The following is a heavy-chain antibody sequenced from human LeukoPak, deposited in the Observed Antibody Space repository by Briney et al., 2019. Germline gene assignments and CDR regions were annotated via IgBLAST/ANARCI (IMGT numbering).Heavy chain of an antibody. Sequence: SETLSLTCTVSDYSISSGYYWGWIRQPPGKGLEWIGSMYHSGNTYYNPSLKSRITISVDTSKNQFSLKLSSVTAADTAMYYCARASGGDGSGSLWGQGTLVTVSS. CDR3: ARASGGDGSGSL. CDR1: DYSISSGYY. J-gene: IGHJ4*02. D-gene: IGHD3-10*01. CDR2: MYHSGNT. V-gene: IGHV4-38-2*02.